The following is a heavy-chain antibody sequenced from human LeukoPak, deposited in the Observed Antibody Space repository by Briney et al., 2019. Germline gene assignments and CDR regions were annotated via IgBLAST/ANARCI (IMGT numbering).Heavy chain of an antibody. V-gene: IGHV4-59*01. CDR2: IYYSGST. CDR3: AKEGKIRIWNYYQAKQVY. D-gene: IGHD1-7*01. Sequence: SETLSLTCTVSGGSISSYYWSWIRQPPGKGLEWIGYIYYSGSTNYNPSLKSRVTISVDTSKNQFSLKLSSVTAADTAVYYCAKEGKIRIWNYYQAKQVYWGQGTLVTVSS. CDR1: GGSISSYY. J-gene: IGHJ4*02.